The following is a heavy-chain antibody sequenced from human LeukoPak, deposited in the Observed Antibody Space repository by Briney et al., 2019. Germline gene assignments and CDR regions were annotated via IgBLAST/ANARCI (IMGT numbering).Heavy chain of an antibody. CDR1: GGSFSGYY. Sequence: SETLSLTCAVYGGSFSGYYWSWIRQPPGKGLEWIGEINHSGSTNYNPSLKSRVTISVDTSKNQFSLKLSSVTAADTAVYYCARSRPDPDYYDSSGYRYYYYYMDVWGKGTTVTVSS. CDR2: INHSGST. J-gene: IGHJ6*03. CDR3: ARSRPDPDYYDSSGYRYYYYYMDV. D-gene: IGHD3-22*01. V-gene: IGHV4-34*01.